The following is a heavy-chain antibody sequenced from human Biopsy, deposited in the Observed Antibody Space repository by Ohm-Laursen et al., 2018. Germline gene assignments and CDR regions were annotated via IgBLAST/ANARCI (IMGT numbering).Heavy chain of an antibody. V-gene: IGHV1-2*02. J-gene: IGHJ5*02. D-gene: IGHD3-22*01. CDR1: GYTFTGYH. CDR2: INDKTGDT. CDR3: TRGGYYYDSLAYYYWFDP. Sequence: SVKVSCNASGYTFTGYHVHWVRQAPGHGLEWMGWINDKTGDTNYAQKFQGRVTMTRDTSISTAYVDLSSLRSDDTAVYYCTRGGYYYDSLAYYYWFDPWGQGTLVTVSS.